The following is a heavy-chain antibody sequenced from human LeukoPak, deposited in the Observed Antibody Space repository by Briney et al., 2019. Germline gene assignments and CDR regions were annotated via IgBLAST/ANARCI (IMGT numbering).Heavy chain of an antibody. CDR1: GGSFSGYY. CDR3: ARGRYCGCNSGYFFKAVGYFQH. Sequence: PSETLSLTCAVYGGSFSGYYWSWLRQPPGKGLEWIGQTNHSGSTNYNPPLKSRVTISVDTSKNQFSLRLSSVTAADTHVYYRARGRYCGCNSGYFFKAVGYFQHWGQGTLVTVPS. D-gene: IGHD2-21*01. CDR2: TNHSGST. V-gene: IGHV4-34*01. J-gene: IGHJ1*01.